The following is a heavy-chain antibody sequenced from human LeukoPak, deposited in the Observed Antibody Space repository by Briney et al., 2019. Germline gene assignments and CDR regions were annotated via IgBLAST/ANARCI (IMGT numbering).Heavy chain of an antibody. V-gene: IGHV1-58*02. CDR3: AATYSSGPLYYYYMDV. D-gene: IGHD6-19*01. CDR2: IAVGSGNT. J-gene: IGHJ6*03. Sequence: SVKVSCKASGFTFTSSAMQWVRQARGQPLEWIGGIAVGSGNTNYAQKFQERVTITRDMSTSTAYMELSSLRSEDTAVYYCAATYSSGPLYYYYMDVWGKGITVTVSS. CDR1: GFTFTSSA.